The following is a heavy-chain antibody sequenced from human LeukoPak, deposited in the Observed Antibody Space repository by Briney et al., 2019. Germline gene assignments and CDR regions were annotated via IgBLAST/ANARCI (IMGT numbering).Heavy chain of an antibody. CDR3: ARGGYSSSWYHFDY. J-gene: IGHJ4*02. Sequence: GGSLRLSCAASGFTVSSDYMSWVRQAPGKGLEWVSVIYSGGTTNYADSVKGRFTISRDNSKNTLFLQMNSLRAEDTAVYYCARGGYSSSWYHFDYWGQGTLVTVSS. D-gene: IGHD6-13*01. CDR1: GFTVSSDY. CDR2: IYSGGTT. V-gene: IGHV3-53*01.